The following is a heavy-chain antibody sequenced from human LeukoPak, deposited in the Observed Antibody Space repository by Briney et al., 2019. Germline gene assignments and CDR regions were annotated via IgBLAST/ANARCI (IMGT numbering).Heavy chain of an antibody. CDR2: IIPIFGTA. CDR1: GGTFSSYA. J-gene: IGHJ4*02. CDR3: ARGDVVVPAAMDY. D-gene: IGHD2-2*01. Sequence: SVKVSFKASGGTFSSYAISWVRQAPGQGLEWMGGIIPIFGTANYAQKFQGRVTITADESTSTAYMELSSPRSEDTAVYYCARGDVVVPAAMDYWGQGTLVTVSS. V-gene: IGHV1-69*13.